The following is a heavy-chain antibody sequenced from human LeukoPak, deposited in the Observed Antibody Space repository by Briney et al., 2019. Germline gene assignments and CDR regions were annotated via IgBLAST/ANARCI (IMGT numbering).Heavy chain of an antibody. Sequence: GGSLRLSCAASGFTFSSYSMNWLRRAPGKGLEGASSISSSSSYIYYADSVKGRFTISRDNAKNSLYLQMNSLRAEDTAVYYCARDPPTTVVTRGAFDIWGQGTMVTVSS. CDR3: ARDPPTTVVTRGAFDI. D-gene: IGHD4-23*01. CDR2: ISSSSSYI. V-gene: IGHV3-21*01. J-gene: IGHJ3*02. CDR1: GFTFSSYS.